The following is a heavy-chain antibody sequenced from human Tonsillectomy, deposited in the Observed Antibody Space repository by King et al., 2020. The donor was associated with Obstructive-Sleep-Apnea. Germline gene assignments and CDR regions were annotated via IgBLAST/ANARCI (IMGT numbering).Heavy chain of an antibody. J-gene: IGHJ4*02. V-gene: IGHV3-30*18. CDR3: AKEDNSSSWYWGEVDYFDY. D-gene: IGHD6-13*01. Sequence: VQLVESGGGVVQPGRSLRLSCAASGFTFSSYGMHWVRQAPGKGLEWVAVISYDGSNKYYADSVKGRFTISRDNSKNTLYLQMNSLRAEDTAVYYCAKEDNSSSWYWGEVDYFDYWGQGTLVTVSS. CDR1: GFTFSSYG. CDR2: ISYDGSNK.